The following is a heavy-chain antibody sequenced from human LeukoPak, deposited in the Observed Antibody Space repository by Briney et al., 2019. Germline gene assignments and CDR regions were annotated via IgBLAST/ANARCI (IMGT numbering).Heavy chain of an antibody. D-gene: IGHD6-13*01. V-gene: IGHV4-34*01. J-gene: IGHJ6*03. CDR1: GGSFSGYY. Sequence: PSETLSLTCAAYGGSFSGYYWSWIRQPPGKGLEWIGEINHSGSTNYNPSLKSRVTISVDTSKNQFSLKLSSVTAADTAVYYCARGWAFGSSWYVNYYYYMDVWGKGTTVTVSS. CDR2: INHSGST. CDR3: ARGWAFGSSWYVNYYYYMDV.